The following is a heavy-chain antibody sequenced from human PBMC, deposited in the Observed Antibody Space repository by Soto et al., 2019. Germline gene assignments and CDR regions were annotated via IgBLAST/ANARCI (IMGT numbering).Heavy chain of an antibody. CDR1: GYSFTSYY. Sequence: HGESLNIFCKVSGYSFTSYYIGCARQMPAKGLEGGGIIYPGDSDTRYSPAFQGKVTISADKSISTAYLQWSSLKASDTAMYYCARVRRMTADDARPPAYYYYGMDVWGQGTTVTVSS. D-gene: IGHD2-21*02. CDR2: IYPGDSDT. CDR3: ARVRRMTADDARPPAYYYYGMDV. J-gene: IGHJ6*02. V-gene: IGHV5-51*01.